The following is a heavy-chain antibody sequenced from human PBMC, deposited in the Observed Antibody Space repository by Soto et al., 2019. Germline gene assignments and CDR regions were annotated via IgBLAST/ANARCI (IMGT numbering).Heavy chain of an antibody. D-gene: IGHD7-27*01. V-gene: IGHV1-18*01. J-gene: IGHJ3*02. Sequence: ASVKVSCKASGYTFTSYGINWVRQAPGQGLEWVACISAYNGTTNYAQKVQDRVTMTRDTSASTAYMELSSLRSEDTAVYFCARAVGWGLDALEIWGQGTVVTVSS. CDR1: GYTFTSYG. CDR2: ISAYNGTT. CDR3: ARAVGWGLDALEI.